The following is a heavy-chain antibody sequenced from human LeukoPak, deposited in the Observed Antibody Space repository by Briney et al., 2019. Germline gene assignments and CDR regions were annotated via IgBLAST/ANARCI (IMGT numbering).Heavy chain of an antibody. CDR2: IYYSGST. Sequence: SETLSLTCTVSGGSISSYYWSWIRQPPGKGLEWIGYIYYSGSTNYNPSLKSRVTISVDTSKNQFSLKLSSVTAADTAVYYCARGRRGYSSSWYDYWGQGTLVTVSS. D-gene: IGHD6-13*01. CDR1: GGSISSYY. CDR3: ARGRRGYSSSWYDY. J-gene: IGHJ4*02. V-gene: IGHV4-59*01.